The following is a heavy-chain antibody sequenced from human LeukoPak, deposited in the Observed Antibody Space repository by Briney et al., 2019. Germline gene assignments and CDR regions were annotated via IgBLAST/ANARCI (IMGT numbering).Heavy chain of an antibody. V-gene: IGHV1-18*01. D-gene: IGHD2-2*01. CDR1: GYTFTSYG. J-gene: IGHJ6*02. CDR3: ARGEYNIVVVPAATSYYYYYYGMDV. CDR2: ISAYNGNT. Sequence: ASVKVSCKASGYTFTSYGISWVRQAPGQGVEWMGWISAYNGNTNYAQKLQGRVTMTTDTSTSTAYMELRSLRSDDTAVYYCARGEYNIVVVPAATSYYYYYYGMDVWGQGTTVTVSS.